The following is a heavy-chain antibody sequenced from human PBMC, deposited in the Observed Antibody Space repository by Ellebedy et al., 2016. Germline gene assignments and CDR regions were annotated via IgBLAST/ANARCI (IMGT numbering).Heavy chain of an antibody. D-gene: IGHD3-9*01. V-gene: IGHV3-66*01. Sequence: GESLKISCAASGFTVSSNYMSWVRQAPGKGLEWVSILYSGGGGTFYADSVKDRFTISRDDSKNTLYLQMNRLRAEDSAVYYCVMDVYRDIYTWGQGTLVTVSS. CDR2: LYSGGGGT. CDR1: GFTVSSNY. CDR3: VMDVYRDIYT. J-gene: IGHJ5*02.